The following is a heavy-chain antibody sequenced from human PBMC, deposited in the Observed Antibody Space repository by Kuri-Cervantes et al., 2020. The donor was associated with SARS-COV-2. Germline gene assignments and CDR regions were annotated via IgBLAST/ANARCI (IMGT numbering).Heavy chain of an antibody. CDR3: ARVNTAMVTIDY. CDR2: INWNGGST. D-gene: IGHD5-18*01. V-gene: IGHV3-20*04. Sequence: GESLKISCAASGFTFDDYGMSWVRQAPGKGLEWVSGINWNGGSTGYADSVKGRFTISRDNAKNSLYLQMNSLRAEDTAVYYCARVNTAMVTIDYWGQGTLVTVSS. CDR1: GFTFDDYG. J-gene: IGHJ4*02.